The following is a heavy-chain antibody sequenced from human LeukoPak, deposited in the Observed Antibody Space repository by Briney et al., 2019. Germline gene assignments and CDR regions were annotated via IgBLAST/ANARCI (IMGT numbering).Heavy chain of an antibody. Sequence: ASVKVSCKASGYTFTGYYTHWVRQAPGQGLEWMGRINPNSGGTNYAQKFQGRVTMTRDTSISTAYMELSRLRSDDTAVYYCARDPFTYYYDSSGYSGYWGQGTLVTVSS. D-gene: IGHD3-22*01. V-gene: IGHV1-2*06. CDR3: ARDPFTYYYDSSGYSGY. J-gene: IGHJ4*02. CDR2: INPNSGGT. CDR1: GYTFTGYY.